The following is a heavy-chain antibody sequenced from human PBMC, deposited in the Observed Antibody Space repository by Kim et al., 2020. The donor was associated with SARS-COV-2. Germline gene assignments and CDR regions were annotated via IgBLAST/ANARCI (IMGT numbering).Heavy chain of an antibody. Sequence: GSVKGRFNISRDNAKHSLYLQMNSLRAEDKAVYYCAGGYYGSGSLDAFDIWGQGTMVTVSS. V-gene: IGHV3-11*06. CDR3: AGGYYGSGSLDAFDI. D-gene: IGHD3-10*01. J-gene: IGHJ3*02.